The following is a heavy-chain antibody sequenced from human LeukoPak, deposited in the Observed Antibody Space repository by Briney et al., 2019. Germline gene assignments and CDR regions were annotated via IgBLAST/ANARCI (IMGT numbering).Heavy chain of an antibody. CDR1: GFTFSSYG. D-gene: IGHD3-22*01. CDR2: IWYDGSNK. J-gene: IGHJ4*02. Sequence: GGSLRLSCAASGFTFSSYGMHWVRQAPGKGLEWVAVIWYDGSNKYYADSVKGRFTISRDNSKNTLYLQMNRLRAEDTAVYYCARGANYYDSSGYYDYWGQGTLVTVSS. CDR3: ARGANYYDSSGYYDY. V-gene: IGHV3-33*01.